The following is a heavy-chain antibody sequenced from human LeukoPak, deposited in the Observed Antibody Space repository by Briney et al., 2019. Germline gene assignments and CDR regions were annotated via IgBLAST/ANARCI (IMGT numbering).Heavy chain of an antibody. CDR1: GFTVSSDY. V-gene: IGHV3-66*01. CDR2: IYRAGST. Sequence: PGGSLRLSCAASGFTVSSDYMSWVRQAPGKGLEWGSVIYRAGSTHYADSVKGRFTISRYNSKNTLDLEMSSLRAEDTAVYYCARMGLWFGELLGRRDYWGQGTLVTVSS. D-gene: IGHD3-10*01. CDR3: ARMGLWFGELLGRRDY. J-gene: IGHJ4*02.